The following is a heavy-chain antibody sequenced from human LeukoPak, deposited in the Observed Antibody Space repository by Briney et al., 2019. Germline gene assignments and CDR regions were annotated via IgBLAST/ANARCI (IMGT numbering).Heavy chain of an antibody. CDR1: GYTFTSYG. D-gene: IGHD4-17*01. CDR2: ISAYNGNT. Sequence: ASVKVSCKASGYTFTSYGISWVRLAPGQGLEWMGWISAYNGNTNYAQKLQGRVTMTRDTSTSTVYMELSSLRSEDTAVYYCARGARGTVTTNAAFDIWGQGTMVTVSS. V-gene: IGHV1-18*01. CDR3: ARGARGTVTTNAAFDI. J-gene: IGHJ3*02.